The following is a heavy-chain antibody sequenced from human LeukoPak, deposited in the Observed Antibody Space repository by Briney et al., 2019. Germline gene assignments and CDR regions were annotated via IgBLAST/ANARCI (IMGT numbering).Heavy chain of an antibody. CDR1: GFTFSSYA. J-gene: IGHJ4*02. CDR2: ISYDGSNK. V-gene: IGHV3-30-3*01. D-gene: IGHD2-2*01. CDR3: AREQRRMPYFDY. Sequence: GGSLRLSCAASGFTFSSYAMHWVRQAPGKGLEWVAVISYDGSNKYYADSVKGRFTISRDNSKNTLYLQMSSLRAEDTAVYYCAREQRRMPYFDYWGQGTLVTVSS.